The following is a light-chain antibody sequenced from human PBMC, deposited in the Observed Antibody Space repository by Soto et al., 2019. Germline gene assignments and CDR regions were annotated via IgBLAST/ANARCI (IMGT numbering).Light chain of an antibody. J-gene: IGKJ4*01. CDR3: QQLNGYLELT. CDR2: DAS. CDR1: QGISNY. Sequence: DIQWTPSPSFLSASVGDSVPITCRASQGISNYLAWYQPKPGKAPKLLVYDASTLQSGVPSRFSGSRSGTEFTLTISSLQPEDFATYYCQQLNGYLELTFGGGTKVDIK. V-gene: IGKV1-9*01.